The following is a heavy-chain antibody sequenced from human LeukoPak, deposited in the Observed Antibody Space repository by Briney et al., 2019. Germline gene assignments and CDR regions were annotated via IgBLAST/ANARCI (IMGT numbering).Heavy chain of an antibody. CDR1: GFTFSSYW. V-gene: IGHV3-7*03. CDR3: ATSRTSDY. J-gene: IGHJ4*02. CDR2: IKQDGSEK. D-gene: IGHD1-14*01. Sequence: GGSLRLSCAASGFTFSSYWMSWARQAPGKGLEWVAIIKQDGSEKYYVDSVKGRFTISRDNAEKSLYLQMNSLRAADTAVYYCATSRTSDYWGQGTLVTVSS.